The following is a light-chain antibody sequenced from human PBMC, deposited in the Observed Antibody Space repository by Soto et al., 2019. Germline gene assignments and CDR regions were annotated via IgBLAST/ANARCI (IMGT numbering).Light chain of an antibody. V-gene: IGKV1-5*01. CDR3: QQYNSYPCT. CDR2: HAS. J-gene: IGKJ1*01. Sequence: DIQMTQSPSTLSASVGDRVTITCRASQSISSWLAWYQQKPGKATKLMIYHASSLQSGVPATFSGSGSGTEFTLTISSLQPDDFATYYCQQYNSYPCTFGQGTKVEIK. CDR1: QSISSW.